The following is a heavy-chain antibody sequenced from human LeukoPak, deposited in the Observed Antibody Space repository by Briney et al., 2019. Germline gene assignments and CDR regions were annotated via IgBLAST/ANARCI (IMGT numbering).Heavy chain of an antibody. CDR3: ARGSSSWPYFDY. V-gene: IGHV1-69*05. CDR1: GGTFSSSA. Sequence: ASVKVSCKASGGTFSSSAISWVRQAPGQGLEWMERIIPIFGTANYAQKFQGRVTITTDESTSTAYMELSSLRSEDTAVYYCARGSSSWPYFDYWGQGTLVTVSS. J-gene: IGHJ4*02. D-gene: IGHD6-13*01. CDR2: IIPIFGTA.